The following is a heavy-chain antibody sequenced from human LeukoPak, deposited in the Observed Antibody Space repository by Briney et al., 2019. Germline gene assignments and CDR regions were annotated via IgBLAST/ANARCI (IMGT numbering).Heavy chain of an antibody. CDR3: ARGGHYYDSSGYYNAFDI. Sequence: SETLSLTCTVSGDSISTFLWSWIRQPPGKGLEWIGYIYYSGSSNYNSSLKSRVTISVDTSKNQFSLKLTSVTAADTAVYYCARGGHYYDSSGYYNAFDIWGQGTMVTVSS. J-gene: IGHJ3*02. CDR2: IYYSGSS. CDR1: GDSISTFL. D-gene: IGHD3-22*01. V-gene: IGHV4-59*01.